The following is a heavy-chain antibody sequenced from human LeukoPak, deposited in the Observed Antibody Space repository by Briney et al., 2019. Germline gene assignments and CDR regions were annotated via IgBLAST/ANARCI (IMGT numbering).Heavy chain of an antibody. CDR3: ARGLAADY. J-gene: IGHJ4*02. CDR2: INHSGST. D-gene: IGHD6-19*01. CDR1: GGSFSGYY. V-gene: IGHV4-34*01. Sequence: SETLSLTCAVYGGSFSGYYWSWIRQPPGKGLEWIGEINHSGSTNYNPSLKSRVTISVDTSKNQFSLKLSSVTAADTAVYYCARGLAADYWGQGTLVTVSS.